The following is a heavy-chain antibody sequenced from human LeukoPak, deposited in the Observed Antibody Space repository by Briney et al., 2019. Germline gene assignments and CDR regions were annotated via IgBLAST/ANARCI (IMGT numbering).Heavy chain of an antibody. D-gene: IGHD5-24*01. CDR1: GYTFTSYY. Sequence: EASVKVSCKASGYTFTSYYMHWVRQAPGQGLEWMGIINPIGGSTIYAQKFQGRVTMTRDTSTSTVYMELSSLRSEDTAVYYCASALRMATIPGVNMNYFDYWGQGTLVTVSS. J-gene: IGHJ4*02. CDR3: ASALRMATIPGVNMNYFDY. CDR2: INPIGGST. V-gene: IGHV1-46*01.